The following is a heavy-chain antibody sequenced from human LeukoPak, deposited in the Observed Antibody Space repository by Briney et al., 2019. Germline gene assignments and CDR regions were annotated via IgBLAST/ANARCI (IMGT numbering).Heavy chain of an antibody. CDR3: AREGYSYGNGMDV. Sequence: TGGSLRLSCAASGFTFSSYGMHWVRQAPGKGLEWVAVIWYDGSNKYYADSVKGRFTISRDNSKNTLYLQMNSLRAEDTAVYYCAREGYSYGNGMDVWGQGTTVTVSS. J-gene: IGHJ6*02. CDR1: GFTFSSYG. D-gene: IGHD5-18*01. V-gene: IGHV3-33*01. CDR2: IWYDGSNK.